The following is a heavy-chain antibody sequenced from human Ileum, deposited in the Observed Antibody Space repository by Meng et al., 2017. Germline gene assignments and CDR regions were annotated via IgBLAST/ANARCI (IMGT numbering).Heavy chain of an antibody. D-gene: IGHD1-26*01. CDR3: ARERSYSGNYDI. V-gene: IGHV1-3*04. Sequence: QGQLVQSGAEVKKPGASVNVSCKASGYTFTAYTMHWVRQAPGQSLEWMGWINIGNGNTRYSQRLQGRVTITRDTSANTAYMELSSLTSEDTAVYYCARERSYSGNYDIWGQGAMVTVSS. CDR1: GYTFTAYT. J-gene: IGHJ3*02. CDR2: INIGNGNT.